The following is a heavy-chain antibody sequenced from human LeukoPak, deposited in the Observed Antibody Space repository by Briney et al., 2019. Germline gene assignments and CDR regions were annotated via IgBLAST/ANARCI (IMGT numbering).Heavy chain of an antibody. V-gene: IGHV3-11*04. CDR2: ISSSGNTM. CDR3: GRNDAGDY. CDR1: GFTFSDCH. Sequence: PGGSLRLSCAASGFTFSDCHMSWVRQAPGKGLEWVSYISSSGNTMYYVDSVKGRFTISRDNAKNSLYLQMNSLRAEDTAVYYCGRNDAGDYWGQGTLVTVSS. J-gene: IGHJ4*02. D-gene: IGHD1-1*01.